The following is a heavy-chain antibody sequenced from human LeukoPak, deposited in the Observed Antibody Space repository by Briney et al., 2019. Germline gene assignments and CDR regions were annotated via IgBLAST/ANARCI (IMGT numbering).Heavy chain of an antibody. CDR2: IKSKTDGGTT. Sequence: GGSLRLSCAASGFTFSNAWMSWVRQAPGKGLEWVGRIKSKTDGGTTDYAAPVKDRFTISRDDSKNTLYLQMNSLKTEDTAVYYCTTALWFGGLGYRYYFDYWGQGTLVTVSS. D-gene: IGHD3-10*01. V-gene: IGHV3-15*01. J-gene: IGHJ4*02. CDR1: GFTFSNAW. CDR3: TTALWFGGLGYRYYFDY.